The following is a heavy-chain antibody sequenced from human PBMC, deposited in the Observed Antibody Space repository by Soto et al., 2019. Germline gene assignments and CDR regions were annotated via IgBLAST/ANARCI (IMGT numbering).Heavy chain of an antibody. CDR1: GFTFSSYS. CDR3: ARDGYSSSWPFDY. D-gene: IGHD6-13*01. Sequence: GGSLRLSCAASGFTFSSYSMNWVRQAPGKGLEWVSYISSSSSTIYYADSVKGRFTISRDNAKNSLYLQMNSLRAEDTAVYYCARDGYSSSWPFDYWGQGTLVTVSS. V-gene: IGHV3-48*01. J-gene: IGHJ4*02. CDR2: ISSSSSTI.